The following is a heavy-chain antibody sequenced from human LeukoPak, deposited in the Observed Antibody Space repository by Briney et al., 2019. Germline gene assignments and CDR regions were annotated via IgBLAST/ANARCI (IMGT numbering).Heavy chain of an antibody. CDR3: ARATYYYDSSGYYTYYFDY. CDR2: IYYSGST. V-gene: IGHV4-59*01. Sequence: SETLSLTCTVSGGSISSYYWSWIRQPPGKGLEWIGYIYYSGSTNYNPSLKSRVTILVDTSRNQFSLKLSSVTAADTAVYYRARATYYYDSSGYYTYYFDYWGQGTLVTVSS. J-gene: IGHJ4*02. CDR1: GGSISSYY. D-gene: IGHD3-22*01.